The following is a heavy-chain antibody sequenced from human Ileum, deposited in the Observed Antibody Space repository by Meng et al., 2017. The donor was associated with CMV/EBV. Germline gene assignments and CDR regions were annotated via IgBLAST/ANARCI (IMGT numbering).Heavy chain of an antibody. CDR1: GFLFSRAW. D-gene: IGHD7-27*01. J-gene: IGHJ4*02. V-gene: IGHV3-15*01. Sequence: GESLKISCAASGFLFSRAWMSWVRQAPGKGLEWVGRIKSKTDGETTHYAAPVKGRFTIPRDDSKNTLYLQMNNLETEDTSMYYCSPDTPPHWVFDYWGQGTLVTVSS. CDR2: IKSKTDGETT. CDR3: SPDTPPHWVFDY.